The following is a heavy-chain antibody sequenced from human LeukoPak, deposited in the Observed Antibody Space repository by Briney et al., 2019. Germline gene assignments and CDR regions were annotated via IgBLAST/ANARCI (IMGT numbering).Heavy chain of an antibody. V-gene: IGHV3-7*01. J-gene: IGHJ5*02. CDR2: IKQGGSEK. D-gene: IGHD3-10*01. Sequence: GGSLRLSCAASGFTFSSYWMSWVRQAPGKGLEWVANIKQGGSEKYYVDSVKGRFTISRDNAKNSLYLQMNSLRAEDTAVYYCARDKYYYGSGSYYNFWFDPWGQGTLVTVSS. CDR3: ARDKYYYGSGSYYNFWFDP. CDR1: GFTFSSYW.